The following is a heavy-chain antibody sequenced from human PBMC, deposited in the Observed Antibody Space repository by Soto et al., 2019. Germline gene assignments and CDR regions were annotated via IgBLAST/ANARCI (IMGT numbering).Heavy chain of an antibody. J-gene: IGHJ6*02. CDR2: INHSGST. D-gene: IGHD6-13*01. CDR1: GGSFSGYY. CDR3: ARVGDIAATGGGSYYYYGMDV. V-gene: IGHV4-34*01. Sequence: PSETLSXTXAVXGGSFSGYYWSWIRQPPGKGLEWIGEINHSGSTNYNPSLKSRVTISVDSSKNQFSLKLSSVTAADTAVYYCARVGDIAATGGGSYYYYGMDVWGQGTTVTVSS.